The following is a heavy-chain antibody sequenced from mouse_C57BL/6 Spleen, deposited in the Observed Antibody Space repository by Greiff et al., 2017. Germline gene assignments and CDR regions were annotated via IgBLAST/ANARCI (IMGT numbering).Heavy chain of an antibody. CDR1: GYTFTSYW. V-gene: IGHV1-7*01. CDR2: INPSSGYT. CDR3: EIYYGSSGGAMDY. J-gene: IGHJ4*01. D-gene: IGHD1-1*01. Sequence: VQLQQSGAELAKPGASVKLSCKASGYTFTSYWMHWVKQRPGQGLEWIGYINPSSGYTKYNQKFKDKATLTADKSSSTAYMQLSSLTYEDSAVYYCEIYYGSSGGAMDYWGQGTSVTVSS.